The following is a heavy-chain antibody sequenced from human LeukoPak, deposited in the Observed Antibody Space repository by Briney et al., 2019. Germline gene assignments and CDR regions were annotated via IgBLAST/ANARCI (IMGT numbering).Heavy chain of an antibody. Sequence: GASLRLSCAASGFTFSSYAMNWVRQGPGKGLECVSSISGSGGSTYYADSAKGRFTFSRDNSKNTMYLQMNSLRAEDTAVYYCAKLIYSYYYYGVDVWGQGTTVTVSS. CDR3: AKLIYSYYYYGVDV. J-gene: IGHJ6*02. V-gene: IGHV3-23*01. CDR1: GFTFSSYA. CDR2: ISGSGGST. D-gene: IGHD2-21*01.